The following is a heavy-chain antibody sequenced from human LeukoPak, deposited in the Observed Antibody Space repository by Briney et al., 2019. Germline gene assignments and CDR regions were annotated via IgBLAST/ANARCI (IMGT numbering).Heavy chain of an antibody. D-gene: IGHD2-21*02. CDR1: GGSISSGGYY. CDR3: ARAYCGGDCYIHYYYGMDV. V-gene: IGHV4-31*03. J-gene: IGHJ6*02. CDR2: IYYSGST. Sequence: SQTLFLTCTVSGGSISSGGYYWSWIRQHPGKGLEWIGYIYYSGSTYYNPSLKSRVTISVDTSKNQFSLKLSSVTAADTAVYYCARAYCGGDCYIHYYYGMDVWGQGTTVTVSS.